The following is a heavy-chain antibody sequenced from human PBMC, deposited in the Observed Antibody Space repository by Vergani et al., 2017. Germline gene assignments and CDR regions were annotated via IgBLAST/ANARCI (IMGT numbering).Heavy chain of an antibody. V-gene: IGHV3-9*01. CDR2: FSWNSGSI. Sequence: EVQLVESGGGLVQPGRSLRLSCAASGFTLDDYAMHWVRQAPGKGLEWVSGFSWNSGSIGYADSVKGRFTISRDNAKNSLYLQMNSLRAEDTALYYCSKGCQWELLGSDFDYWGQGTLVTVSS. D-gene: IGHD1-26*01. CDR1: GFTLDDYA. J-gene: IGHJ4*02. CDR3: SKGCQWELLGSDFDY.